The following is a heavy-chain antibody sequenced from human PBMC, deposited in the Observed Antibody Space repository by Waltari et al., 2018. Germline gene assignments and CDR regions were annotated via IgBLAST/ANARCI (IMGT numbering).Heavy chain of an antibody. J-gene: IGHJ4*02. CDR2: IYYSGST. Sequence: QVQLQESGPGLVKPSETLSLTCTVSGGSISSHYWSWIRQPPGKGLEWIGYIYYSGSTNYNPSLKSRGTISVDTSKNQFSLKLSSVTAADTAVYYCARDLYGYFDYWGQGTLVTVSS. CDR3: ARDLYGYFDY. CDR1: GGSISSHY. V-gene: IGHV4-59*11. D-gene: IGHD4-17*01.